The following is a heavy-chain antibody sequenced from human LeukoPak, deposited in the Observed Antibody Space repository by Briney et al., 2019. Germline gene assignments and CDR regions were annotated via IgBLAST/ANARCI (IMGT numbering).Heavy chain of an antibody. J-gene: IGHJ5*02. CDR3: ARARVPIAAAGTGWFDP. CDR2: IYHSGST. V-gene: IGHV4-30-2*01. D-gene: IGHD6-13*01. Sequence: PSETLSLTCAVSGGSISSGGYSWSWIRQPPGKGLEWIGYIYHSGSTYYNPSPKSRVTISVDRSKNQFSLKLSPVTAADAAVYYCARARVPIAAAGTGWFDPWGQGTLVTVSS. CDR1: GGSISSGGYS.